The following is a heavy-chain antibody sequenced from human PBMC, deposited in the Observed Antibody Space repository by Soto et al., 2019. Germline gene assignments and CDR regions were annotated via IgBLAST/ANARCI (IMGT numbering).Heavy chain of an antibody. CDR3: ARVGVAARRQGYYGMDV. CDR2: INPNSGGT. J-gene: IGHJ6*02. D-gene: IGHD6-6*01. V-gene: IGHV1-2*04. CDR1: GYTFTGYY. Sequence: VPPVKVSCKASGYTFTGYYMHWVRQAPGQGLEWMGWINPNSGGTNYAQKFQGWVTMTRDTSISTAYMELSRLRSDDTAVYYCARVGVAARRQGYYGMDVWGQGTTVTVSS.